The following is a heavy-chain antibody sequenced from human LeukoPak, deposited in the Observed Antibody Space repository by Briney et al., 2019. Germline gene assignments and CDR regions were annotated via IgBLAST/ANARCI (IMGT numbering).Heavy chain of an antibody. V-gene: IGHV1-18*01. D-gene: IGHD3-10*01. CDR3: ARRTAYYGSGSFDY. CDR2: ISPYNGNT. CDR1: GYTFISYG. Sequence: ASVKASCKASGYTFISYGITWVRQAPGQGLEWMAWISPYNGNTNYAQKFQGRVTMTTDTSTSTAYMELRSLRSDDTAVYYCARRTAYYGSGSFDYWGQGTLVTVSS. J-gene: IGHJ4*02.